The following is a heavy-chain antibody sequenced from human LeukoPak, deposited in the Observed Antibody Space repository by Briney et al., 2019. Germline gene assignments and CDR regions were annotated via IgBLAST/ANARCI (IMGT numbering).Heavy chain of an antibody. D-gene: IGHD6-19*01. J-gene: IGHJ3*02. CDR1: GDSISSYY. CDR3: ARYSTGWYDAFDI. CDR2: VYYSGST. Sequence: PSDTLSLTCNVSGDSISSYYRSWIRQPPGQGLEWIGWVYYSGSTNYKPSLKSRVTISVDTSKNQFSLKLSSVTAADTAVYYCARYSTGWYDAFDIWGQGAMVTVSS. V-gene: IGHV4-59*07.